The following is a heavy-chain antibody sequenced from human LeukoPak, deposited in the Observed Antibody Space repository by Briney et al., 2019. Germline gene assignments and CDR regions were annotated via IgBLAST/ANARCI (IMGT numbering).Heavy chain of an antibody. Sequence: PGGSLRLSCAASGFTFSCYAMSSVRQASGKGLDWVSIIGSDGTIFYADSVEGRFSISRDNSKNTLYLQMNNLRAEDTAIYYCARPRVPVAGTRYFDTWGQGTLVTVSS. V-gene: IGHV3-23*01. CDR1: GFTFSCYA. CDR2: IGSDGTI. D-gene: IGHD6-19*01. CDR3: ARPRVPVAGTRYFDT. J-gene: IGHJ5*02.